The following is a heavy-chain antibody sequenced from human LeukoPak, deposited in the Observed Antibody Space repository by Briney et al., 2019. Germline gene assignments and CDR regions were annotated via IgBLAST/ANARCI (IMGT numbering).Heavy chain of an antibody. V-gene: IGHV1-8*01. J-gene: IGHJ5*02. CDR2: MNPNSGST. D-gene: IGHD7-27*01. CDR1: GYTFTSYD. Sequence: ASVKVSCKASGYTFTSYDINWVRQATGQGLEWMGWMNPNSGSTSYAQKFQGRVTMTRDMSTSTVYMELSSLRSEDTAVYYCARGTPSGDVSLNNWFDPWGQGTLVTVSS. CDR3: ARGTPSGDVSLNNWFDP.